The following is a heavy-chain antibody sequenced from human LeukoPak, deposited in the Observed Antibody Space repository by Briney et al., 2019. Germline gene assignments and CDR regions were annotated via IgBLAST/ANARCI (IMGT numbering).Heavy chain of an antibody. CDR3: ASSPSGYWWNFDC. V-gene: IGHV4-39*01. CDR1: GGSISSNNYY. Sequence: TSETLSLTCTVSGGSISSNNYYWGWIRQPPGKGLEWIGSIYYSGSTYDNPSLKSRVTISVDTTKNQFSLKLTSVTAADTAVYYCASSPSGYWWNFDCWGREPWSPSPQ. CDR2: IYYSGST. D-gene: IGHD3-22*01. J-gene: IGHJ4*02.